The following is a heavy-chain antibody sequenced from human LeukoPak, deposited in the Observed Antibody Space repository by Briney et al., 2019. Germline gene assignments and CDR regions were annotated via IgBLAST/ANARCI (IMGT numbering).Heavy chain of an antibody. CDR2: IKTDGTTT. J-gene: IGHJ6*03. V-gene: IGHV3-74*01. CDR3: AKPMAAAGDYYYYYMDV. Sequence: GGSLRLSRAASGFTFSSYSMHWVRQAPGKGLVWVSRIKTDGTTTNYADSVKGRFTISRDNAKNTLYLQMNSLRAEDTAVYYCAKPMAAAGDYYYYYMDVWGKGTTVTVSS. D-gene: IGHD6-13*01. CDR1: GFTFSSYS.